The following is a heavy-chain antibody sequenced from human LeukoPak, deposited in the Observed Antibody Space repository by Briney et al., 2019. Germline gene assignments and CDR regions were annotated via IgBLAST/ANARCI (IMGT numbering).Heavy chain of an antibody. CDR2: IYHSGST. V-gene: IGHV4-38-2*02. Sequence: SETLSLTCAVSGYSISSGYYWGWIRQPPGKGLERIGSIYHSGSTYYNPSLKSRVTISVDTSKNQFSLKLSSVTAADTAVYYCARDPIDYYDSSGPSRKPYFDYWGQGTLVTVSS. CDR3: ARDPIDYYDSSGPSRKPYFDY. J-gene: IGHJ4*02. CDR1: GYSISSGYY. D-gene: IGHD3-22*01.